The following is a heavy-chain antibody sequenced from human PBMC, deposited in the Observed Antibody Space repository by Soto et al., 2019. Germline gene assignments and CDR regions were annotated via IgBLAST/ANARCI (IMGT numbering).Heavy chain of an antibody. D-gene: IGHD3-9*01. CDR2: IYYSGST. CDR1: GGSISSGGYY. V-gene: IGHV4-31*03. Sequence: SETLSLTCTVSGGSISSGGYYWSWIRQHPGKGLEWIGYIYYSGSTYYNPSLKSRVTISVDTSKNQFSLKLSSVTAADTAVYYCARRVYDILTGYYGFDYWGQGTLVTVSS. J-gene: IGHJ4*02. CDR3: ARRVYDILTGYYGFDY.